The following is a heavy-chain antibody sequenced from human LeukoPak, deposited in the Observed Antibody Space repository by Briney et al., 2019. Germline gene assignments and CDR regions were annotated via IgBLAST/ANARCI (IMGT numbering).Heavy chain of an antibody. D-gene: IGHD6-13*01. J-gene: IGHJ4*02. CDR2: IYYSGST. V-gene: IGHV4-59*12. CDR1: GGSISSYY. Sequence: SETLSLTCTVSGGSISSYYWSWIRQPPGKGLEWIGYIYYSGSTNYNPSLKSRVTISVDTSKNQFSLKLSSVTAADTAVYYCARDSGSSWYGYFDYWGQGTLVTVSS. CDR3: ARDSGSSWYGYFDY.